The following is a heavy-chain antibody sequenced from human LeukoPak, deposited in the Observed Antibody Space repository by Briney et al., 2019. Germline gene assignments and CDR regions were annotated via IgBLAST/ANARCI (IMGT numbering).Heavy chain of an antibody. V-gene: IGHV3-43*02. CDR2: ISGDSHST. CDR3: ARDTEGYIYGYYYYGMDV. D-gene: IGHD5-18*01. CDR1: GFTFSSSA. J-gene: IGHJ6*02. Sequence: SGGSLRLSCAASGFTFSSSAMTWVRLAPGKGLEWVSLISGDSHSTFYADSVKGRFTISRDNSKNSLYLQMNSLRNDDTALYYCARDTEGYIYGYYYYGMDVWGQGTTVTVSS.